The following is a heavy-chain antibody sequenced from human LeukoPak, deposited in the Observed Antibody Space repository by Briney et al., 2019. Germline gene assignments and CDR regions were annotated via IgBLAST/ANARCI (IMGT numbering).Heavy chain of an antibody. J-gene: IGHJ3*02. D-gene: IGHD5-24*01. CDR2: ISYSGST. V-gene: IGHV4-59*08. CDR3: ARRGSRDGYNHGFDI. Sequence: SETLSLTCTVSGGSTNSYYWSWIRQPPGKGLEWIGYISYSGSTNYNASLQSRVSISVDTSKNQLSLKLTSVTAADTAVYYCARRGSRDGYNHGFDIWGQGTMVTVSS. CDR1: GGSTNSYY.